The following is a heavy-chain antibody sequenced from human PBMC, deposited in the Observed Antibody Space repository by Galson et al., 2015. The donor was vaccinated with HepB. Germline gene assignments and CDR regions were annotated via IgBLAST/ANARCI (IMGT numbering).Heavy chain of an antibody. CDR1: GFIFRDSA. J-gene: IGHJ4*02. V-gene: IGHV3-49*03. Sequence: SLRLSCAASGFIFRDSAMGWFRQAPGKGLEWVGFIRTKSYGGTTEYAASVNGRFSISRDDSKNIAYLQMKNLKTEDTAFYCTREISYISSWAPPHYWGQGTLVTVSS. CDR2: IRTKSYGGTT. D-gene: IGHD6-13*01. CDR3: TREISYISSWAPPHY.